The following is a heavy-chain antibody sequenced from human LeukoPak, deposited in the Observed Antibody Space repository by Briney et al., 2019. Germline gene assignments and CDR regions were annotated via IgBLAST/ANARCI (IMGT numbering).Heavy chain of an antibody. V-gene: IGHV3-21*01. CDR3: ARDVHLAVDIPANRGDAFDI. D-gene: IGHD7-27*01. J-gene: IGHJ3*02. CDR2: ISTGSIYV. Sequence: GRSLRLSCAASGFTFRSYSLTCVRQAPGKWLVWVSSISTGSIYVYYAASVRGRFTISRDNAKNSLYLQMDSVRAEDTAVYYCARDVHLAVDIPANRGDAFDIWGQGTMVTVSS. CDR1: GFTFRSYS.